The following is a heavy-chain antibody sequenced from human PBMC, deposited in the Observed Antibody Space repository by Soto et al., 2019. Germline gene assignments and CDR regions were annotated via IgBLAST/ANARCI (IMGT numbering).Heavy chain of an antibody. CDR2: ISYDGSNK. J-gene: IGHJ3*02. D-gene: IGHD2-15*01. CDR3: ARLYCSGGSCYSDDAFDI. Sequence: VQLVESGGGVVQPGRSLRLSCAASGCTFSSYAMHWVRQAPGKGLEWVAVISYDGSNKYYADSVKGRFTISRDNSKNTLYLQXNXLXXEDTAVYYCARLYCSGGSCYSDDAFDIWGQGTMVTVSS. CDR1: GCTFSSYA. V-gene: IGHV3-30-3*01.